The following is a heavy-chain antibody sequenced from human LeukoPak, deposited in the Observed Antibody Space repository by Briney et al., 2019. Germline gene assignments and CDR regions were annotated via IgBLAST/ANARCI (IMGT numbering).Heavy chain of an antibody. Sequence: GGSLRLSCAASGFTFTSYGTHWVRQAPGKGLEWVAVIWYDGSNKYYADSVKGRFTISRGNSKNTLYLEMNSLRAEDTAVYYCVGHWDLRYWGQGALVTVSS. J-gene: IGHJ4*02. CDR2: IWYDGSNK. CDR3: VGHWDLRY. V-gene: IGHV3-33*01. CDR1: GFTFTSYG. D-gene: IGHD1-26*01.